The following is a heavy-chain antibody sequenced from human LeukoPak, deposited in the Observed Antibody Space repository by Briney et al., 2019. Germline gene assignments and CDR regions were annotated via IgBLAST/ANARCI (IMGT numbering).Heavy chain of an antibody. D-gene: IGHD2-8*01. J-gene: IGHJ3*02. V-gene: IGHV1-18*01. CDR2: ISAYNGNT. CDR1: GYTFTSYG. CDR3: ARGPNIVLMVYANGGAFDI. Sequence: GASVKVSCKASGYTFTSYGISWVGQAPGQGLEWMGWISAYNGNTNYAQKLQGRVTMTTDTSTSTAYMELRSLRSDDTAVYYCARGPNIVLMVYANGGAFDIWGQGTMVTVSS.